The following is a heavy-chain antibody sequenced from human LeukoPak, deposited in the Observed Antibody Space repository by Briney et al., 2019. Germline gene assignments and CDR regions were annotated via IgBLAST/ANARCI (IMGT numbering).Heavy chain of an antibody. D-gene: IGHD2-15*01. J-gene: IGHJ4*02. CDR1: GGTFSSYA. CDR3: ARAHVGYCSGGSCYGYD. CDR2: IIPIFGTA. V-gene: IGHV1-69*05. Sequence: ASVKVSCKASGGTFSSYAISWVRQAPGQGLEWMGGIIPIFGTANYAQKFQGRVTITTDESTSTAYMELSSLTSEDTAVYYCARAHVGYCSGGSCYGYDWGQGTLVTVSS.